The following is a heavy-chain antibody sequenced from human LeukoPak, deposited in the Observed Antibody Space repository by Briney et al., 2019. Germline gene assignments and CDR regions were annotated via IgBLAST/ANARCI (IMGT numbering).Heavy chain of an antibody. CDR3: ATSFSYSGSYYGWFDP. Sequence: GESLKFSCKGSGYSFTSYWIGWVRQMPGKGLEWMGIIYPGDSDTRYSPSFQGQVTISADKSISTAYLQWSSLKASDTAMYYCATSFSYSGSYYGWFDPWGQGTLVTVSS. J-gene: IGHJ5*02. CDR2: IYPGDSDT. D-gene: IGHD1-26*01. CDR1: GYSFTSYW. V-gene: IGHV5-51*01.